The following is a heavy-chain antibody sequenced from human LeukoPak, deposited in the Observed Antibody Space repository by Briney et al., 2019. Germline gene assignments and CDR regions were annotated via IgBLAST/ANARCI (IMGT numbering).Heavy chain of an antibody. Sequence: GGSLRLSCAASGFTFSDYWMHWVRQAPGKGLVWVSRINTDGRSTNYADSVKGRFTISRDNAKNTLYLLMNGLRAEDTAVYYCARPHVPTASTNWFDPWGQGTLVTVSS. V-gene: IGHV3-74*01. CDR2: INTDGRST. CDR1: GFTFSDYW. CDR3: ARPHVPTASTNWFDP. D-gene: IGHD2-2*01. J-gene: IGHJ5*02.